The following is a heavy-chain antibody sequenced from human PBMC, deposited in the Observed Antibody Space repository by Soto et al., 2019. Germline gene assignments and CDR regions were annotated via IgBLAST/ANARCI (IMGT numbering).Heavy chain of an antibody. V-gene: IGHV3-66*01. Sequence: PGGSLRLSCAAFGFTVSSNYMSWVRQAPGKGLEWVSVIYSGGSTYYADSVKGRFTISRDNSKNTLYLQMNSLRAEDTAVYYCARATYDSSGYYYYFDYWGQGTLVTVSS. CDR3: ARATYDSSGYYYYFDY. D-gene: IGHD3-22*01. J-gene: IGHJ4*02. CDR1: GFTVSSNY. CDR2: IYSGGST.